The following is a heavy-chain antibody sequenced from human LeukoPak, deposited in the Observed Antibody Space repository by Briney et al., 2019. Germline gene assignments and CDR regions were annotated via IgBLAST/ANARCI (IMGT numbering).Heavy chain of an antibody. J-gene: IGHJ4*02. CDR2: ISSDSRTI. V-gene: IGHV3-48*04. CDR3: ARWNLGSDF. D-gene: IGHD1-1*01. CDR1: GFSFSSFD. Sequence: SGGSLRLSCAASGFSFSSFDMNWVRQAPGKGLKWISFISSDSRTIYYADSVRGRFTISRDNAKNSLFLQMNTLSAEDTAVYYCARWNLGSDFWGQGTLVTVSS.